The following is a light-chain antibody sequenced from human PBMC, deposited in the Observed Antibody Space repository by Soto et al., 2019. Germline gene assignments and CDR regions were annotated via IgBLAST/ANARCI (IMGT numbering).Light chain of an antibody. CDR1: QTVTSN. CDR2: GAS. Sequence: EIVMTQSPATLSVSLGERATLSCRASQTVTSNLAWYQQKPGQAPSILIYGASTRATSIPARFSGSGSGTEFTLTVGSLQSEDFAVYYCQQYNNWPRTFGQGTKVDI. CDR3: QQYNNWPRT. J-gene: IGKJ1*01. V-gene: IGKV3-15*01.